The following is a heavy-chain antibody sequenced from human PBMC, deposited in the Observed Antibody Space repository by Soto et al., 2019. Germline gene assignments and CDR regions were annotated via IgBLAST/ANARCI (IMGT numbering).Heavy chain of an antibody. V-gene: IGHV1-3*01. CDR3: ARDDVVVPAATDI. CDR2: INAGNGNT. J-gene: IGHJ3*02. Sequence: ASVKVSCKASGYPFTSYAMHWVRQAPGQRLELMGWINAGNGNTKYSQKFQGRVTITRDTSASTAYMELRSLRSDDTAVYYCARDDVVVPAATDIWGQGTMVTVSS. D-gene: IGHD2-2*01. CDR1: GYPFTSYA.